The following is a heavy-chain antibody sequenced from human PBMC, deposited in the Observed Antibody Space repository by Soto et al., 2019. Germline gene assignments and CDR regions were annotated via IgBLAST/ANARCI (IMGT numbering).Heavy chain of an antibody. Sequence: EVQLVESGGGLVKPGESLRLSCEASGASFTNAWMNWVRQATAKGLEWVGRIKTRIDSATTDYAAPVKGRFTISRDDSKTTLQLQIYSLKTDDTAAYYCTTEDPSWLCGLEYWRQRTLVTVST. CDR3: TTEDPSWLCGLEY. V-gene: IGHV3-15*01. CDR1: GASFTNAW. J-gene: IGHJ4*02. D-gene: IGHD2-2*01. CDR2: IKTRIDSATT.